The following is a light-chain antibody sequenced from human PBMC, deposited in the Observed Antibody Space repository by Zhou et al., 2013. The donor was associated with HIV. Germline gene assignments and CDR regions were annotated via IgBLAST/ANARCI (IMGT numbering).Light chain of an antibody. CDR2: LGS. Sequence: DIVMTQSPLSLPVTPGEPASISCRPSQSLLHNNGYNYLDWYLQRPGQSPQLLVYLGSTRASGVPDRFSGSGSGTYFTLMITRVEAEDVGVYYCMQSLQTPRTFGQGPRWKSN. CDR3: MQSLQTPRT. J-gene: IGKJ1*01. V-gene: IGKV2-28*01. CDR1: QSLLHNNGYNY.